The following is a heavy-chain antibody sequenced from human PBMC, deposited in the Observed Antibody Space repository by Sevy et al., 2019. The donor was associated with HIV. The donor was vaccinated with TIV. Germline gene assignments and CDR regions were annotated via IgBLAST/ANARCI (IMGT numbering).Heavy chain of an antibody. CDR3: ARGQLSDFWSGSLLGNYFDY. CDR1: GYTFTGYY. V-gene: IGHV1-2*06. Sequence: ASVKVSCKASGYTFTGYYMHWVRQAPGQGLEWMGRINPNSGGTNYAQKFQGRVTMTRDTSISTAYMELSRLRSDDTAVYYCARGQLSDFWSGSLLGNYFDYWGQGTLVTVSS. D-gene: IGHD3-3*01. CDR2: INPNSGGT. J-gene: IGHJ4*02.